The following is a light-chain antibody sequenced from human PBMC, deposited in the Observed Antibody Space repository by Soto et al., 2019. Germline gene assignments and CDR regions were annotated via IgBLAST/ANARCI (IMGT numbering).Light chain of an antibody. CDR1: GSDVGAYNY. CDR3: MSFSRSSPRWV. V-gene: IGLV2-14*01. J-gene: IGLJ3*02. CDR2: EVT. Sequence: QSALTQPASVSGSPGQSITISCTGTGSDVGAYNYVSWYQQYPGKAPKLMIFEVTNRPSGVSGRFSGSKSGNTASLTISGLQAEDEGDYYCMSFSRSSPRWVFGGGTKLTVL.